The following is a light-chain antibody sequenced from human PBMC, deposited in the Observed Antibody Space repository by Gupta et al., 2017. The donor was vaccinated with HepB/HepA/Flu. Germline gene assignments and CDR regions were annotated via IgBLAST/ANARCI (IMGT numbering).Light chain of an antibody. J-gene: IGKJ1*01. CDR2: GTS. V-gene: IGKV3-20*01. CDR3: QQHVTLPWT. Sequence: EIVLTQSPGTLSLSPGERATLSCRASQSVSSIYLAWYHQKPGQAPRLLIYGTSSRATDIPDRFSGSGSGTDCTLTISRLEPEDFAVYYCQQHVTLPWTFGQGTKVEFK. CDR1: QSVSSIY.